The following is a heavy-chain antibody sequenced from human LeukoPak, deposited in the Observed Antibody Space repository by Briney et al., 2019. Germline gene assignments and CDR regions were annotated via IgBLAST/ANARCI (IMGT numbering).Heavy chain of an antibody. D-gene: IGHD6-13*01. CDR2: IYYSGST. CDR1: GGSISSSSYY. Sequence: SETLSLTCTVPGGSISSSSYYWGWIRQPPGKGLEWIGSIYYSGSTYYNPSLKSRVTISVDTSKNQFSLKLSSVTAADTAVYYCARLDSSSWSLYFDYWGQGTLVTVSS. J-gene: IGHJ4*02. V-gene: IGHV4-39*01. CDR3: ARLDSSSWSLYFDY.